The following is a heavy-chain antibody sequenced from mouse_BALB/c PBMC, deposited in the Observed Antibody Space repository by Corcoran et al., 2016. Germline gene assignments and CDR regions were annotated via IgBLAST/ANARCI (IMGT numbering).Heavy chain of an antibody. V-gene: IGHV14-1*02. CDR1: GFNIKDDY. J-gene: IGHJ3*01. D-gene: IGHD1-1*01. Sequence: EVQLQQSGAEIVRPGALVKLSCKASGFNIKDDYMHWVKQRPEQGVEWIGWIDPENGNTIYDPKFQGKASITADTSSNTAYLQLSSLTSEDTAAYYSHITTVVEAYWGQGTLVTVSA. CDR2: IDPENGNT. CDR3: HITTVVEAY.